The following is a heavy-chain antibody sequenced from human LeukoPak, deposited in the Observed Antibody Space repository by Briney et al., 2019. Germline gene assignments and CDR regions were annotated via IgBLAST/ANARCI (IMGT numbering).Heavy chain of an antibody. CDR1: GYTFTGYY. CDR2: INPNSGDT. V-gene: IGHV1-2*06. D-gene: IGHD6-13*01. J-gene: IGHJ4*02. Sequence: ASVKVSCKASGYTFTGYYMHWVRQAPGQGLEWMGRINPNSGDTNSAQKFQGRVTMTRDTSISTAYMELSRLRSDDTALYFCARDAYGTSSWFPDYWGQGTLLTVSS. CDR3: ARDAYGTSSWFPDY.